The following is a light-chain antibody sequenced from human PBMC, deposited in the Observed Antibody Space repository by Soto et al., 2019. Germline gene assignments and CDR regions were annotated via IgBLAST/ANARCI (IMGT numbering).Light chain of an antibody. CDR3: ISYAVSTSYV. CDR2: EVS. J-gene: IGLJ1*01. Sequence: SLLTQPPSASRSPGQSVTISCPGTRSAVGGYNFVSWYQQHPGKAPKLMIYEVSKRPSGVPDRFSGSKSGNTASLTVSGLQAEDEADYYCISYAVSTSYVFGTGTKVTVL. V-gene: IGLV2-8*01. CDR1: RSAVGGYNF.